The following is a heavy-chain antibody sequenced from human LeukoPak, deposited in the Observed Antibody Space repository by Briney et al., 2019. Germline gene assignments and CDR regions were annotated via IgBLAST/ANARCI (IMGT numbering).Heavy chain of an antibody. CDR3: AKTLHMSPTTISYGLDA. CDR1: GFIFSSYA. CDR2: ISGSGGST. D-gene: IGHD1-1*01. Sequence: GGSLRLSCVGSGFIFSSYAMSWVRQAPGKGLEWVSGISGSGGSTHYADSVKGRFTISRDNSKNTLYLQMNSLRAEDTAIFYCAKTLHMSPTTISYGLDAWGQGITVTVSS. V-gene: IGHV3-23*01. J-gene: IGHJ6*02.